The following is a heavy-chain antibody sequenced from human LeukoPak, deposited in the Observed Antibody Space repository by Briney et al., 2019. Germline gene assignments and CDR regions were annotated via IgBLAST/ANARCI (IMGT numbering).Heavy chain of an antibody. D-gene: IGHD2-2*01. CDR2: ISGSGGST. CDR1: GFTFSTYA. V-gene: IGHV3-23*01. CDR3: ARPRGCGSSRCNNFDY. J-gene: IGHJ4*02. Sequence: GGSLRLSCAASGFTFSTYAMSWVRQAPGKGLEWVSAISGSGGSTYYADSVKGQFTISRDNAKNTLYLQMNRLRAEDTAVYYCARPRGCGSSRCNNFDYWGQGTLVTVSS.